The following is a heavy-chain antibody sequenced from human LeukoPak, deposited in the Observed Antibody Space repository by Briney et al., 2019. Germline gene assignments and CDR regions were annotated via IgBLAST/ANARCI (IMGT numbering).Heavy chain of an antibody. Sequence: GASVKVSCKASGYTFTSYYMHWVRQAPGQGLEWMGIINPSGGSTSYAQKFQGRVTMTRDTSTSTVYMELSSLRSEDTAAYYCARLMVRGVSPCGMDVWGQGTTVTVSS. J-gene: IGHJ6*02. CDR3: ARLMVRGVSPCGMDV. CDR1: GYTFTSYY. D-gene: IGHD3-10*01. V-gene: IGHV1-46*01. CDR2: INPSGGST.